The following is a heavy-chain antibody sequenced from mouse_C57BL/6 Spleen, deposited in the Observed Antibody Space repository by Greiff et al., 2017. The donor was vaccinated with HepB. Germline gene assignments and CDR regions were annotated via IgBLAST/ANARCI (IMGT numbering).Heavy chain of an antibody. CDR3: AKKRGPGDYAMDY. V-gene: IGHV2-5*01. CDR1: GFSLTSYG. Sequence: QVQLKESGPGLVQPSQSLSITCTVSGFSLTSYGVHWVRQSPGKGLEWLGVIWRGGSTDYNAAFMSRLSITKDNSKSQVFFKMNSLQADDTAIYYCAKKRGPGDYAMDYWGQGTSVTVSS. CDR2: IWRGGST. J-gene: IGHJ4*01.